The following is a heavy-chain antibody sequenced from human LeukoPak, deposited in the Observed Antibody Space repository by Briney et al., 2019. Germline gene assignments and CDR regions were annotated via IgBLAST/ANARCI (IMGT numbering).Heavy chain of an antibody. D-gene: IGHD3-9*01. J-gene: IGHJ4*02. Sequence: PSETLSLTCTVSGGSISSYYWSWIRQPPGKGLEWIGYIYYSGSTNYNPSLKSRVTISVDTSKNQFSLKLSSVTAADTAVYYCARDSGPYYDILTGYYAHWGQGTLVTVSS. CDR3: ARDSGPYYDILTGYYAH. CDR2: IYYSGST. V-gene: IGHV4-59*12. CDR1: GGSISSYY.